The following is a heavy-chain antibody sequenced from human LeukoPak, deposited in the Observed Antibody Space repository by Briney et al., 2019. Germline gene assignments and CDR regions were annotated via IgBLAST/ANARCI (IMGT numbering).Heavy chain of an antibody. CDR1: GFTFSSYG. D-gene: IGHD3-3*01. Sequence: GGSLRLSCAASGFTFSSYGVHWVRQAPGKGLEWVAVISYDGSNKYYADSVKGRFTISRDNSKNTLYLQMNSLRAEDTAVYYCVRVSGYSYYSDYWGQGTLVTVSS. CDR2: ISYDGSNK. J-gene: IGHJ4*02. CDR3: VRVSGYSYYSDY. V-gene: IGHV3-30*19.